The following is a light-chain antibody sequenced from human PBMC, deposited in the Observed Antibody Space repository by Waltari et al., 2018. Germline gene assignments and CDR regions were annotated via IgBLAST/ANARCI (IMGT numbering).Light chain of an antibody. CDR1: GNDIGVYES. J-gene: IGLJ2*01. V-gene: IGLV2-14*03. CDR3: SSYTSSGVV. CDR2: DVY. Sequence: QAALNQPASVSGFPGQAIIISCSGSGNDIGVYESISCYQQDPGKAPRLIIYDVYNRPSGVSNRFSGSKSDNTASLTISGLQAEDDSIFYCSSYTSSGVVFGGGTKVTVL.